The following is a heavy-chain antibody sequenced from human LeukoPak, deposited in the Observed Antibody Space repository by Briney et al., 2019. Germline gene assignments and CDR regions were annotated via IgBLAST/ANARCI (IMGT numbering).Heavy chain of an antibody. CDR1: GDSVSSSDFN. Sequence: PSETLSLICTVSGDSVSSSDFNWALIRQPPGKGLEWIGTIFYSGSTYYNPSIGSRDAISGDPSKNQFSLELSPVTAADTAVHYCARRQYGSGWYGDGDWFWFAPWGQGTLVIVSS. CDR2: IFYSGST. V-gene: IGHV4-39*01. D-gene: IGHD6-19*01. J-gene: IGHJ5*02. CDR3: ARRQYGSGWYGDGDWFWFAP.